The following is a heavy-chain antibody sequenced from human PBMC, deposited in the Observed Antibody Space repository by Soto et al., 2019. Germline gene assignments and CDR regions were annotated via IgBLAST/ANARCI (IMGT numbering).Heavy chain of an antibody. CDR3: ARRRGQCSDGVCFSWWFDP. CDR2: MNVDTGGT. Sequence: ASVKVSCKASGYRFTTFYIHWVRQAPGQGLEWMGRMNVDTGGTTYAQKFQGRVTMTRDTSISTAYMEVTNVKSDDTAIYYCARRRGQCSDGVCFSWWFDPWGQGTRVTVSS. J-gene: IGHJ5*02. D-gene: IGHD2-21*02. CDR1: GYRFTTFY. V-gene: IGHV1-2*06.